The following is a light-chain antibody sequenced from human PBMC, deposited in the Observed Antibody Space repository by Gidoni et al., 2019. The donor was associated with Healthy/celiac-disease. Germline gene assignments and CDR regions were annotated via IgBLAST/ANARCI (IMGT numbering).Light chain of an antibody. CDR2: GNS. V-gene: IGLV1-40*01. CDR3: QSYDSSLSGFYV. CDR1: SSNNGAGYD. J-gene: IGLJ1*01. Sequence: QSVLTQPPPVSGAPGQRVTISCTGSSSNNGAGYDVHWYQQLPGTAPKLLIYGNSNRPSGVPDRFSGSKSGTSASLAITGLQAEDEADYYCQSYDSSLSGFYVFGTGTKVTVL.